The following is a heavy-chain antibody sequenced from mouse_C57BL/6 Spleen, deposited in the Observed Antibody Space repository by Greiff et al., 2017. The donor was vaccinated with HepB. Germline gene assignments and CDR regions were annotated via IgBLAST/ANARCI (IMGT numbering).Heavy chain of an antibody. V-gene: IGHV3-6*01. CDR3: AREGTGTSDGYFDV. Sequence: EVQVVESGPGLVKPSQSLSLTCSVTGYSITSGYYWNWIRQFPGNKLEWMGYISYDGSNNYNPSLKNRISITRDTSKNQFFLKLNSVTTEDTATYYCAREGTGTSDGYFDVWGTGTTVTVSS. D-gene: IGHD4-1*01. J-gene: IGHJ1*03. CDR2: ISYDGSN. CDR1: GYSITSGYY.